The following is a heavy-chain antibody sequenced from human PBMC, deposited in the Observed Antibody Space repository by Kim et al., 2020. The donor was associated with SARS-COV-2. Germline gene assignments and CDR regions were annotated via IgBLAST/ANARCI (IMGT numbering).Heavy chain of an antibody. J-gene: IGHJ4*02. CDR3: AKISPPLEYSSSMGPFDY. D-gene: IGHD6-6*01. Sequence: GGSLRLSCAASGFTFSSYAMSWVRQAPGKGLEWVSAISGSGGSTYYADSVKGRFTISRDNSKNTLYLQMNSLRADDTAVYYCAKISPPLEYSSSMGPFDYWGQGTLVTVSS. CDR1: GFTFSSYA. V-gene: IGHV3-23*01. CDR2: ISGSGGST.